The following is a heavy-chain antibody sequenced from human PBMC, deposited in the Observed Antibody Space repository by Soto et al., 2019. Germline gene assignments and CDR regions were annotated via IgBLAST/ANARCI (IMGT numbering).Heavy chain of an antibody. CDR2: INTLSSAI. V-gene: IGHV3-11*01. D-gene: IGHD6-19*01. CDR1: GFTFSGYY. J-gene: IGHJ4*02. CDR3: ARRLQWQLRPLDS. Sequence: GGSLRLSCAGSGFTFSGYYMTWIRQAPGKGLEWVSYINTLSSAIYYADSVKGRFTISRDNAKNSLYLQMNSLRAEDTAVYYCARRLQWQLRPLDSWGRGTLVTAPQ.